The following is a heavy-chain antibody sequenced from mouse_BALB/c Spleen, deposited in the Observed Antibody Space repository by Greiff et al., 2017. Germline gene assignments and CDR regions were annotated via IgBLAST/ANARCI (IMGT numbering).Heavy chain of an antibody. V-gene: IGHV5-4*02. CDR2: ISDGGSYT. CDR1: GFTFSDYY. D-gene: IGHD2-4*01. Sequence: EVKLVESGGGLVKPGGSLKLSCAASGFTFSDYYMYWVRQTPEKRLEWVATISDGGSYTYYPDSVKGRFTISRDNAKNNLYLQMSSLKSEDTAMYYCARGTTMITTRSMDYWGQGTSVTVSS. CDR3: ARGTTMITTRSMDY. J-gene: IGHJ4*01.